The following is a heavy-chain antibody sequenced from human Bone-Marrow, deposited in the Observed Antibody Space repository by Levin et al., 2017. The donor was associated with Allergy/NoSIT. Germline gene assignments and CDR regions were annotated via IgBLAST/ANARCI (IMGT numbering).Heavy chain of an antibody. CDR1: GFTFSSYG. CDR2: ISYDGSNK. D-gene: IGHD2-2*01. Sequence: GGSLRLSCAASGFTFSSYGMHWVRQAPGKGLEWVAVISYDGSNKYYADSVKGRFTISRDNSKNTLYLQMNSLRAEDTAVYYCAKDPTAARFYYYYYGMDVWGQGTTVTVSS. J-gene: IGHJ6*02. CDR3: AKDPTAARFYYYYYGMDV. V-gene: IGHV3-30*18.